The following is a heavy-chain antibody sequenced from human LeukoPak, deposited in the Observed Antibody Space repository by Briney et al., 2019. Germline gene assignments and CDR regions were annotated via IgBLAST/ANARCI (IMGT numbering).Heavy chain of an antibody. CDR3: AVTYYYDSSGYYSFDY. J-gene: IGHJ4*02. D-gene: IGHD3-22*01. Sequence: VASVKVSCTASGYTFTGYYMHWVRQAPGQGLEWMGWINPNSGGTNYAQKFQGWVTMTRDTSISTAYMELSRLRSDDTAVYYCAVTYYYDSSGYYSFDYWGQGTLVTVSS. CDR2: INPNSGGT. V-gene: IGHV1-2*04. CDR1: GYTFTGYY.